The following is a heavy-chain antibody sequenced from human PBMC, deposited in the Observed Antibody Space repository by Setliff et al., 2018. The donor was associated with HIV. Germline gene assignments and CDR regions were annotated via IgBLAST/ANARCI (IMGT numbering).Heavy chain of an antibody. CDR1: GGSISTTSYY. Sequence: TLSLTCIVSGGSISTTSYYWGWIRQPPGKGLEWIGSIYYSGSTYYNPSLKSRVTISVDTSKNQFSLKLSSVTVADTAVYYCARVPTSSWYVTTQRTKEYFHHWGQGTLVTVSS. D-gene: IGHD6-13*01. V-gene: IGHV4-39*01. J-gene: IGHJ1*01. CDR3: ARVPTSSWYVTTQRTKEYFHH. CDR2: IYYSGST.